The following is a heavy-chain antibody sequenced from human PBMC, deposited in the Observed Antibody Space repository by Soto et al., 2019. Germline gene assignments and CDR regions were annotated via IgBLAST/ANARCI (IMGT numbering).Heavy chain of an antibody. CDR1: GYTFTVYC. CDR3: AKANSGDDDEFDY. V-gene: IGHV1-2*02. CDR2: INPNSGGT. Sequence: VSCKAAGYTFTVYCMHWVRQAPGQGLEWMGWINPNSGGTNYAQKFQGRVTMTRDTSSSSAYMELSSLRSDDTAVYYCAKANSGDDDEFDYWGQGTQVTVSS. J-gene: IGHJ4*02. D-gene: IGHD5-12*01.